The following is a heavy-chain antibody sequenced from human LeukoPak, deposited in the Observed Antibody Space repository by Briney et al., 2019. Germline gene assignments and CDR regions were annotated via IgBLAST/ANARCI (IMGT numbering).Heavy chain of an antibody. V-gene: IGHV3-66*02. CDR1: GFTVSGTY. CDR2: IYTGDST. CDR3: AKRGPVVYDL. J-gene: IGHJ4*02. Sequence: GSLRLSCAASGFTVSGTYMRWVRQAPGEGLEWGSIIYTGDSTYYAHSVKGRFTISRDNSKNTLYLQMNSLRPEDTAVYYCAKRGPVVYDLWGQGTLVTVSS.